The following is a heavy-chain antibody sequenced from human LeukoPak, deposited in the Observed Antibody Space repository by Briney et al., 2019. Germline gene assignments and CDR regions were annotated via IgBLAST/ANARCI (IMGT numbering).Heavy chain of an antibody. CDR2: INPNSGGT. Sequence: GASVKVSCKASGYTFTGYYMHWVRQAAGQGLEWIGWINPNSGGTNYAQKFQGRVTMTRDTSISTAYMELSRLRSDDTAVYYCARGKQYSSPNWFDPWGQGTLVTVSS. CDR3: ARGKQYSSPNWFDP. CDR1: GYTFTGYY. D-gene: IGHD6-6*01. V-gene: IGHV1-2*02. J-gene: IGHJ5*02.